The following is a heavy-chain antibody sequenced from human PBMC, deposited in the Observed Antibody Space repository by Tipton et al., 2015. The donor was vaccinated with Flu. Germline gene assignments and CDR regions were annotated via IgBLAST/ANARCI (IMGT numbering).Heavy chain of an antibody. CDR1: GFTFSNNR. V-gene: IGHV3-7*01. D-gene: IGHD6-25*01. CDR2: INEDGSAQ. CDR3: ATEKTYSSAFDF. Sequence: GSLRLSCEASGFTFSNNRMTWVRQAPGKGLEWVANINEDGSAQFYVDSVKGRFTITRDNTKKSMFLQMNTLRGEDTAQYYCATEKTYSSAFDFWGQGILVTVSP. J-gene: IGHJ4*02.